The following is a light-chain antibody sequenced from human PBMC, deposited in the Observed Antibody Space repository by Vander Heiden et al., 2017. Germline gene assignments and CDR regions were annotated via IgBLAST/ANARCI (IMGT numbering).Light chain of an antibody. CDR2: DVS. CDR3: SSYTSSLTRV. J-gene: IGLJ1*01. CDR1: SSDVGAYNY. V-gene: IGLV2-14*01. Sequence: QSPLTQPASVSGSPAQSITISCTGTSSDVGAYNYVSWYQQHPGKAPKVMISDVSNRPSGVSNRFSGSKSGNTASLTISGLQAEDEADYYCSSYTSSLTRVFGSGTKVTVL.